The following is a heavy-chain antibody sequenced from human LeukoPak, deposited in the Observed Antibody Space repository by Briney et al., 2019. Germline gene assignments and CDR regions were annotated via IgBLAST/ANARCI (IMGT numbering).Heavy chain of an antibody. J-gene: IGHJ5*02. CDR1: GGSFSGYY. V-gene: IGHV4-34*01. D-gene: IGHD2-2*01. CDR2: INHSGST. CDR3: ARRNLGIVVVPAATERVHNWFDP. Sequence: KTSETLSPTCAVYGGSFSGYYWSWIRQPPGKGLEWIGEINHSGSTNYNPSLKSRVTISVDTSKNQFSLKLSSVTAADTAVYYCARRNLGIVVVPAATERVHNWFDPWGQGTLVTVSS.